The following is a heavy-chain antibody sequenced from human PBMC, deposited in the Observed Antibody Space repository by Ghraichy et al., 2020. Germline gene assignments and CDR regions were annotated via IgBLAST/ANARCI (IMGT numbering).Heavy chain of an antibody. V-gene: IGHV3-23*01. CDR2: IRGSGAST. CDR1: GFTFSSYV. Sequence: GGSLRLSCAASGFTFSSYVMSWVRQAPGKGLEWVSGIRGSGASTDSADSVKGRFTISRDNANNTLYLQMNSLRAEDTAMYYCAKVFFRDYGSNSQIMFFDLWGQGTLVTVSS. D-gene: IGHD4-23*01. CDR3: AKVFFRDYGSNSQIMFFDL. J-gene: IGHJ4*02.